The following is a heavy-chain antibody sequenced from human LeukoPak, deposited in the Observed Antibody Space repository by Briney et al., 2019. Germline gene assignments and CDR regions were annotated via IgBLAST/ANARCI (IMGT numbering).Heavy chain of an antibody. CDR1: GYTFTSYG. V-gene: IGHV1-18*01. Sequence: ASVKVSCKASGYTFTSYGISWVRQAPGQGLEWMGWISAYNGNTNYAQKLQGRVTMTTDTSTSTAYMELRSLRSDDTAVYYCARDTYYYDSSGYQTDYWGQGTLVTVSS. CDR2: ISAYNGNT. J-gene: IGHJ4*02. CDR3: ARDTYYYDSSGYQTDY. D-gene: IGHD3-22*01.